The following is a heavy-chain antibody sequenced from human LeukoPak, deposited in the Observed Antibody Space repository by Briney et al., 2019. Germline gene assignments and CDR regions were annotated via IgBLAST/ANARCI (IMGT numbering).Heavy chain of an antibody. D-gene: IGHD5-24*01. CDR2: IFSGGST. V-gene: IGHV3-53*01. CDR3: ARGGDGYNILFDY. Sequence: PGGSLRLSCAASGFTVSSNYMSWVRQAPGKGLGWVSVIFSGGSTYYADSVKGRITISRDNSKNTLYLQMNSLRVEDTAVYYCARGGDGYNILFDYWGQGTLVTVSS. J-gene: IGHJ4*02. CDR1: GFTVSSNY.